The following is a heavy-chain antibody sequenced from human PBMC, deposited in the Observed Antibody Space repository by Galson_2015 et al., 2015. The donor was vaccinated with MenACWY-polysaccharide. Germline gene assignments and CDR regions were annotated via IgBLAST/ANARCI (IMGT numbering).Heavy chain of an antibody. J-gene: IGHJ3*02. V-gene: IGHV3-30*02. CDR2: IRHDGSNK. CDR3: AKDCARDTRGPDAFDI. CDR1: GFTFSSYD. Sequence: SLRLSCAASGFTFSSYDMHWVRQAPGKGLEWVAFIRHDGSNKYYADSVKGRFTISRDNSKNTLYLQMNSLRAEDTAVYYCAKDCARDTRGPDAFDIWGQGTMVTVSS. D-gene: IGHD3-10*01.